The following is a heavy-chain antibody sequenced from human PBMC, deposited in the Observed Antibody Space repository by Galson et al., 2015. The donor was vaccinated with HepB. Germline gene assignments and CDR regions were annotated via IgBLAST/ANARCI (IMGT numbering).Heavy chain of an antibody. V-gene: IGHV3-30*04. Sequence: SLRLAGAASGFTFRKYALHWGRQAPGEGLEWVAVISFDGNNKYYADSVKGRFTVSRDNSKNAVFMQVNSLRAEDTAAYYCARDLRGGSYSAIDYWGQGTLVTVSS. D-gene: IGHD1-26*01. CDR3: ARDLRGGSYSAIDY. CDR1: GFTFRKYA. CDR2: ISFDGNNK. J-gene: IGHJ4*02.